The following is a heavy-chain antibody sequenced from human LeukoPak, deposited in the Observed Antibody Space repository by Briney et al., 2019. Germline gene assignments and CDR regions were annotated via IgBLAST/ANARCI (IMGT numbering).Heavy chain of an antibody. J-gene: IGHJ5*02. Sequence: GGSLRLSCAASGFTFSSYAMSWVRQAPGKGLEWVSAISGSGGSTYYADSVKGRFTISRDNSKNTLYLQMNSLRAEDTAVYYCAKERYYGAGSCYKDNWFDPWGQGTLVTVSS. CDR3: AKERYYGAGSCYKDNWFDP. V-gene: IGHV3-23*01. CDR1: GFTFSSYA. D-gene: IGHD3-10*01. CDR2: ISGSGGST.